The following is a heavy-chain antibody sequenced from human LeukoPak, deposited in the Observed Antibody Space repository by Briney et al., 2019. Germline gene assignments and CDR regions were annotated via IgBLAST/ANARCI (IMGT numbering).Heavy chain of an antibody. CDR3: ARELKSYDGDGYYLDY. CDR2: IYTNGNA. V-gene: IGHV4-4*07. Sequence: SETLSLTCSVSGASINNYYWGWIRQSAGRGLEWIGRIYTNGNADYSPSLGGRVTMSVDTSKSQFSLRLTSLTAADTAVFYCARELKSYDGDGYYLDYWGRGILVTVAS. J-gene: IGHJ4*02. CDR1: GASINNYY. D-gene: IGHD3-22*01.